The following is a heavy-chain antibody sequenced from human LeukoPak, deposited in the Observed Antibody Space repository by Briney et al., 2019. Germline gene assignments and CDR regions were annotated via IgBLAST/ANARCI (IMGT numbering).Heavy chain of an antibody. CDR3: ATMGRVEQSDYGGNPDY. D-gene: IGHD4-23*01. Sequence: ASVKVSCKASGCTYTNYGITWVRQAPGQGLEWMGWISTYKGTEKYAQKLQGRVTMTSDTSTTTAYMELRSLRSDATAVYYCATMGRVEQSDYGGNPDYWGQGTLVTVSS. CDR1: GCTYTNYG. J-gene: IGHJ4*02. CDR2: ISTYKGTE. V-gene: IGHV1-18*01.